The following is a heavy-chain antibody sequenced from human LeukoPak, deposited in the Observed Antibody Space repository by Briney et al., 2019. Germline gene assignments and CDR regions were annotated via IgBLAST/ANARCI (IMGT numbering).Heavy chain of an antibody. CDR3: ARDQRSGYTGYDYYYYYYMDV. Sequence: SETLSLTCAISGGSISSTNYYWGWIRQPPGKGLEWIGSIYFSGSTYYNPSLKSRVTISVDTSKNQFSLKLSSVTAADTAVYYCARDQRSGYTGYDYYYYYYMDVWGKGTTVTVSS. J-gene: IGHJ6*03. D-gene: IGHD5-12*01. CDR1: GGSISSTNYY. V-gene: IGHV4-39*07. CDR2: IYFSGST.